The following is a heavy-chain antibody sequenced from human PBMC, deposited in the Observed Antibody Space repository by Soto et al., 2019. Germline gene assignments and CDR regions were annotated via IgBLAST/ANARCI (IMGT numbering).Heavy chain of an antibody. J-gene: IGHJ6*02. CDR3: ARAPPYCPGGRCYSGHHYYYYVMDV. CDR1: GGTFSTYS. Sequence: QVQLVQSGAEVKKPGSSVKVSCQASGGTFSTYSFSWVRQAPGQGLEWMGGIIPIFGTTNYAQQLQGRVTITADESTNTAYLELSSLRSEDTAVYYCARAPPYCPGGRCYSGHHYYYYVMDVWGQGTTVTVSS. CDR2: IIPIFGTT. D-gene: IGHD2-15*01. V-gene: IGHV1-69*01.